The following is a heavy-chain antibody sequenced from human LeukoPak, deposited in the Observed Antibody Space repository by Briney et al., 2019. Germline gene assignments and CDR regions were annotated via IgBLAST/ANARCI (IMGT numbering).Heavy chain of an antibody. V-gene: IGHV3-72*01. D-gene: IGHD4/OR15-4a*01. CDR2: ARNRGNGYTT. CDR3: ARIMRVDYGTYYFDY. J-gene: IGHJ4*02. CDR1: GFTFRDHY. Sequence: GGSLRLSFAASGFTFRDHYIDWVRQAPGKGVEWVWRARNRGNGYTTQYAASVKDRFTFSRDDSENTVYLQMNSLKTEDTAVYFCARIMRVDYGTYYFDYWGQGTLVTVSS.